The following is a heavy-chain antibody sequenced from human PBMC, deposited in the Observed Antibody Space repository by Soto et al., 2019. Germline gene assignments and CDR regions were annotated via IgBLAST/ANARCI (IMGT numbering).Heavy chain of an antibody. J-gene: IGHJ4*02. CDR3: ASAVGASISGYFAY. V-gene: IGHV1-3*01. D-gene: IGHD1-26*01. CDR2: INAANGHT. CDR1: GYTFTSYA. Sequence: ASVKVSCKTSGYTFTSYAMHWVRQAPGQSLEWMGWINAANGHTEYSQKFQGRVTITRDTSATTAYMELSSLRYEDTAVYYCASAVGASISGYFAYWGQGTLVNVSS.